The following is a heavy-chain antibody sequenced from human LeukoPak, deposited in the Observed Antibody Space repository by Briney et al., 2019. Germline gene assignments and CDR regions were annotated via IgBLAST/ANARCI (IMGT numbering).Heavy chain of an antibody. CDR1: GFTFSSYW. V-gene: IGHV3-74*01. D-gene: IGHD6-13*01. Sequence: GGSPRLSCAASGFTFSSYWMHWVRQAPGKGLVWVSRINGDGSSTTYVDSVMGRFTISRDNAKNTLYLQMNSVRAEDTAVYYCARGNIAAAGIHYWGQGTLVTVSS. CDR2: INGDGSST. J-gene: IGHJ4*02. CDR3: ARGNIAAAGIHY.